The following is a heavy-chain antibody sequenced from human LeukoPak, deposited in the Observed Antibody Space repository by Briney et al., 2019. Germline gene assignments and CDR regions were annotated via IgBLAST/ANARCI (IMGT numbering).Heavy chain of an antibody. Sequence: ASVKVSCKVSGYSLSELSIHWVRLAPGKGLEWMGGFDPENGETIYAQKFQGRVTLTEDTSTDTTYMELSSLRSEDTAVYYCATVPTVVSGTGDWFDPWGQGTLVTVSS. CDR3: ATVPTVVSGTGDWFDP. CDR1: GYSLSELS. CDR2: FDPENGET. D-gene: IGHD6-19*01. V-gene: IGHV1-24*01. J-gene: IGHJ5*02.